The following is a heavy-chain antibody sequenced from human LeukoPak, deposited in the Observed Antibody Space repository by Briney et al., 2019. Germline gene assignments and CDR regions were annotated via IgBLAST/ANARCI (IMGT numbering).Heavy chain of an antibody. CDR1: GGSISSYY. D-gene: IGHD2-21*02. V-gene: IGHV4-4*07. CDR2: IYTSGST. Sequence: SETLSLTWTVSGGSISSYYWSWIRQPAGKGLEWIGRIYTSGSTNYNPSLKSRVTMSVDTSKNQFSLKLSSVTAADTAVYYCARDRHIVVVTARRGNWFDPWGQGTLVTVSS. J-gene: IGHJ5*02. CDR3: ARDRHIVVVTARRGNWFDP.